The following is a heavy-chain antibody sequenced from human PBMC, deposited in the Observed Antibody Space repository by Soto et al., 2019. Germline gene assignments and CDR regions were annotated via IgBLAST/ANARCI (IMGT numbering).Heavy chain of an antibody. CDR1: GNTFTSYD. J-gene: IGHJ4*02. CDR3: ARGRASGSYYLLDY. V-gene: IGHV1-8*01. CDR2: INPNSGNI. Sequence: ASVKVSCKASGNTFTSYDINWVRQATGHGLELMGWINPNSGNIGYAQKFQGRVTMTRDTAIRTAYMEVSRLRSDDTAVYYCARGRASGSYYLLDYWGQGTLVTVYS. D-gene: IGHD3-10*01.